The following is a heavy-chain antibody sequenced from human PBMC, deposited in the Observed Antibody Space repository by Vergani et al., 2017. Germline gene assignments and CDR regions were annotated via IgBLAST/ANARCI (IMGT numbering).Heavy chain of an antibody. V-gene: IGHV4-34*10. J-gene: IGHJ5*02. Sequence: QVQLQESGPGLVKPSETLSLTCTVSGGSISSYYWSWIRQPPGKGLEWIGEINHSGSTNYNPSLKSRVTISVDTSKNQFSLKLSSVTAADTAVYYCARWAAAGTGWFDPWGQGTLVTVSS. CDR1: GGSISSYY. CDR3: ARWAAAGTGWFDP. CDR2: INHSGST. D-gene: IGHD6-13*01.